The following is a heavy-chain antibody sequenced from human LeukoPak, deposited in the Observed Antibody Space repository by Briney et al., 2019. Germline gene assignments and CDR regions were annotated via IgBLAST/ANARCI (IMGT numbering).Heavy chain of an antibody. CDR3: ARRGNQYSSDWHDPFDY. CDR2: INTNTGNP. J-gene: IGHJ4*02. D-gene: IGHD6-19*01. Sequence: GASVKASCKASGYTFTTYAMNWVRQAPGQGLEWMGWINTNTGNPTYAQGFTGRFVFSLDTSVSTAYLQISSLKAEDTAVYYCARRGNQYSSDWHDPFDYWGQGTLVTVSS. CDR1: GYTFTTYA. V-gene: IGHV7-4-1*02.